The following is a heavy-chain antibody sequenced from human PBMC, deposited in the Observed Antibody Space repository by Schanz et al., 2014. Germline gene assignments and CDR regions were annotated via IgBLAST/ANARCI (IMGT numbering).Heavy chain of an antibody. J-gene: IGHJ4*02. CDR2: ISAYNGNT. CDR1: GYTFTRYG. CDR3: ARGGYSSGWYDRDIAHFDY. V-gene: IGHV1-18*01. D-gene: IGHD6-19*01. Sequence: QVQLVQSGAEVKKPGASVKVSCKASGYTFTRYGINWVRQAPGQGLEWMGWISAYNGNTNYAQKLQGRVTMTTDTSTSTAYMELMSLRSDDAAVYYCARGGYSSGWYDRDIAHFDYWGQGTLVTVSS.